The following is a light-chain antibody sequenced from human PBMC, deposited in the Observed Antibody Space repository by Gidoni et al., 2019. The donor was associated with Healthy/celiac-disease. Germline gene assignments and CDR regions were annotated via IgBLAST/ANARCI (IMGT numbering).Light chain of an antibody. V-gene: IGKV1-39*01. J-gene: IGKJ5*01. Sequence: DSQMTQSAASLSASVGDRVIITCRASQSMSSYLNWYQQKPGKAPKLLIYAASSLQSGVPSRFSGSRWGTDFTLTISSLQPEDVATYYYQLSYSTPAITFGQGTRLEIK. CDR3: QLSYSTPAIT. CDR1: QSMSSY. CDR2: AAS.